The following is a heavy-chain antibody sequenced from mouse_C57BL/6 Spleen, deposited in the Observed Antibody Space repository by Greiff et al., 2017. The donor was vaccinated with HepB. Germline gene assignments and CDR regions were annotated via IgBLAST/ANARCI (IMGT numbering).Heavy chain of an antibody. CDR2: ISSGSSTI. CDR3: AREPGRLWAMDY. Sequence: EVHLVESGGGLVKPGGSLKLSCAASGFTFSDYGMHWVRQAPEKGLEWVAYISSGSSTIYYADTVKGRFTISRENAKNTLFLQMSSLRSEDTAMYYCAREPGRLWAMDYWGQGTSVTVSS. J-gene: IGHJ4*01. D-gene: IGHD3-1*01. CDR1: GFTFSDYG. V-gene: IGHV5-17*01.